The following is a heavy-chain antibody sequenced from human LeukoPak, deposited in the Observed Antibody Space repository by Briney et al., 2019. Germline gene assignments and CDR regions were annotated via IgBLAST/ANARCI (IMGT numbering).Heavy chain of an antibody. CDR1: GFTFSSYG. Sequence: GGSLRLSCAASGFTFSSYGMHWVRQAPGKGLEWVAFIRYDGSNKYYADSVKGRFTISRDNSKNTLYLQMNSLRAEDTAVYYCAKERDTAMVTIDYWDQGTLVTVSS. V-gene: IGHV3-30*02. CDR3: AKERDTAMVTIDY. D-gene: IGHD5-18*01. J-gene: IGHJ4*02. CDR2: IRYDGSNK.